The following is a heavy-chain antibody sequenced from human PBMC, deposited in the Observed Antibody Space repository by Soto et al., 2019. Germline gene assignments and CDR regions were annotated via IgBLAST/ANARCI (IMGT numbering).Heavy chain of an antibody. Sequence: GESLKISCKTSGYSFTSYWIGWVRQMPGKGMEWMGNIYPYDSDTRYSPSFQGQVTISADTSITTAYLQWSGLRASDTAMYFCARHLVGSTRGNFDYWGQGTLVTVSS. D-gene: IGHD2-2*01. CDR2: IYPYDSDT. J-gene: IGHJ4*01. V-gene: IGHV5-51*01. CDR1: GYSFTSYW. CDR3: ARHLVGSTRGNFDY.